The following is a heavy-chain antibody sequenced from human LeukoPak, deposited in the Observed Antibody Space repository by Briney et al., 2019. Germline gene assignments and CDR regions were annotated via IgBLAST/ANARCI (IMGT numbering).Heavy chain of an antibody. D-gene: IGHD1-26*01. CDR1: GYSFTSYW. CDR2: IYPGDSDT. CDR3: ARVSGSPPPYYYYYGMDV. J-gene: IGHJ6*02. V-gene: IGHV5-51*01. Sequence: GESLKISCKGSGYSFTSYWIGWVRQMPGKGLEWMGIIYPGDSDTRYSPSFQGQVTISADKSISTAYLQWSSLKASDTAMYYCARVSGSPPPYYYYYGMDVWGQGTLVTVSS.